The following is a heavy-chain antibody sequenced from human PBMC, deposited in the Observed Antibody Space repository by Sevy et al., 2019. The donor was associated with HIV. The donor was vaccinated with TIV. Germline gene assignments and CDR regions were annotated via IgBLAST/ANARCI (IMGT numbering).Heavy chain of an antibody. V-gene: IGHV3-21*01. J-gene: IGHJ6*02. D-gene: IGHD3-22*01. Sequence: GGSLRLSCTASGFAIDSYSMNWVRQAPGKGLEWLSSISGSSSHIFYADSVKGRFTISRDNARNSVYLRMYSLRAEDTALYFCARDPTDDSGYSQGMDAWGQGTTVTVSS. CDR3: ARDPTDDSGYSQGMDA. CDR1: GFAIDSYS. CDR2: ISGSSSHI.